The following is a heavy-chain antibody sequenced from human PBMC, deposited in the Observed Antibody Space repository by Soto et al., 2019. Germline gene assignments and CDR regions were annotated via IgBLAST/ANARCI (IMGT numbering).Heavy chain of an antibody. CDR2: IYYSGST. D-gene: IGHD3-22*01. CDR3: ARAKETVYYYDSSGYGIDY. CDR1: GGSISSGGYY. J-gene: IGHJ4*02. V-gene: IGHV4-31*03. Sequence: PSETLSLTCTVSGGSISSGGYYWSWIRQHPGKGLEWIGYIYYSGSTYYNPSLKSRVTISVDTSKNQFSLKLSSVTAADTAVYYCARAKETVYYYDSSGYGIDYWGQGTLVTAPQ.